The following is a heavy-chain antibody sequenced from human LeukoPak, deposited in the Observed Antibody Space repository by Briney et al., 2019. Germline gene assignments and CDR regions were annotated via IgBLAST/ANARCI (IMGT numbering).Heavy chain of an antibody. CDR3: AKDRSGDYPDY. V-gene: IGHV3-30*18. Sequence: PGGSLRLSCAASGFTFSSYGMHWVRQAPGKGLEWVAVISYDGSNKYYADSVKGRFTISRDNSKNTLYLQMNSLRAEDTAVYYCAKDRSGDYPDYWGQGTLVTVSS. J-gene: IGHJ4*02. D-gene: IGHD3-10*01. CDR1: GFTFSSYG. CDR2: ISYDGSNK.